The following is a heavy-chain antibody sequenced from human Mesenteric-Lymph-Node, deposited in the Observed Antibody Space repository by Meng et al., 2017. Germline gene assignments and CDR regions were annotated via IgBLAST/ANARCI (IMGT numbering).Heavy chain of an antibody. J-gene: IGHJ3*02. CDR1: GYTFTGYY. Sequence: ASVKVSCKASGYTFTGYYMHWVRQAPGQGLEWMGWINPNSGGTNYAQKFQGRVTIIADKSTSTAYMELSSLRSEDTAVYYCGDNGGTLGDAFDIWGQGTRVTVSS. V-gene: IGHV1-2*02. D-gene: IGHD3-16*01. CDR3: GDNGGTLGDAFDI. CDR2: INPNSGGT.